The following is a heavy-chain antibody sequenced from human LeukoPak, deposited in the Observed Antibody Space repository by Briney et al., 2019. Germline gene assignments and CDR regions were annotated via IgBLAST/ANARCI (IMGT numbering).Heavy chain of an antibody. CDR1: GYTFTGYY. Sequence: ASVKVSCKASGYTFTGYYMHWVRQAPGQGLEWMGWINPNSGGTNYAQKFQGRVTMTRDTSISTAYMELSRLRSYDTAVYYCARRGGLLGFFDYWGQGTLVTVSS. CDR2: INPNSGGT. J-gene: IGHJ4*02. V-gene: IGHV1-2*02. CDR3: ARRGGLLGFFDY. D-gene: IGHD3-10*01.